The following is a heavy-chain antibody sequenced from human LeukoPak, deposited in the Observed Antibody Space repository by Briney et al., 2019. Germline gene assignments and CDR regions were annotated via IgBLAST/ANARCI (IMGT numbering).Heavy chain of an antibody. Sequence: ASVKVSCKASGYTFTSYYVHWVRQAPGQGLEWMGIINPSGGNTSYAEKFQGRVTMTRDMPTSTVHMELSSLRSEDTAVYYCAREPGIAGRYYFDYWGQGTLVTVSS. D-gene: IGHD6-13*01. J-gene: IGHJ4*02. CDR1: GYTFTSYY. CDR3: AREPGIAGRYYFDY. CDR2: INPSGGNT. V-gene: IGHV1-46*01.